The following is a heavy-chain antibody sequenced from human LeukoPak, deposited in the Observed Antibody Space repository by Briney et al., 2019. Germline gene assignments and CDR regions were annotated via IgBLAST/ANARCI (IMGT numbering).Heavy chain of an antibody. CDR2: ICSGGST. Sequence: TGGSLRLSCAASGFTVSSTYMSGVRQAPGKGLEWVSVICSGGSTYYADSVKGRFTISRDNSKNTLYLQMKSLRVEDTAVYYCARDYGGNIRGYFDYWGQGTLVTVSS. J-gene: IGHJ4*02. D-gene: IGHD4-23*01. CDR3: ARDYGGNIRGYFDY. V-gene: IGHV3-66*01. CDR1: GFTVSSTY.